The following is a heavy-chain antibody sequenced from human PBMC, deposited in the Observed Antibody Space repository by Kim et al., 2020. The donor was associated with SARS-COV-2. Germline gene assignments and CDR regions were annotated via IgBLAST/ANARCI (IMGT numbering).Heavy chain of an antibody. CDR1: GFTFSSYS. V-gene: IGHV3-21*01. D-gene: IGHD3-9*01. Sequence: GGSLRLSCAASGFTFSSYSMNWVRQAPGKGLEWVSSISSSSSYIYYADSVKGRFTISRDNAKNSLYLQMNSLRAEDTAVYYCARAAEYYDILTGYYYYYGMDVWGQGTTVTVSS. CDR3: ARAAEYYDILTGYYYYYGMDV. CDR2: ISSSSSYI. J-gene: IGHJ6*02.